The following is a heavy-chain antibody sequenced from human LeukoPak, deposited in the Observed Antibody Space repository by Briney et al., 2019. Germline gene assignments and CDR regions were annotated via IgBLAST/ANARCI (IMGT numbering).Heavy chain of an antibody. V-gene: IGHV3-21*01. CDR3: ARGRRSLRCFDY. Sequence: PGGSLRLSCAASGFTFSSYSMNWVREAPGKGLEWVSSISSSSRYIYYADSVKGRFTISRDNAKNPLYLQMTSLGAEDTAVYYCARGRRSLRCFDYWGQGTLVTVSS. D-gene: IGHD4-17*01. CDR1: GFTFSSYS. CDR2: ISSSSRYI. J-gene: IGHJ4*02.